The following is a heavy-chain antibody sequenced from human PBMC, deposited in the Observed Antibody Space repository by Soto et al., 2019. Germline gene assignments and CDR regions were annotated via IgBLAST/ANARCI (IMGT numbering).Heavy chain of an antibody. D-gene: IGHD2-2*01. CDR1: GYTFTSYD. Sequence: QVPLVQSGAEVKKPGASVKVSCKASGYTFTSYDINWVRQATGQGLEWMGWMNPNSGNTGYAQKFQGRVTMTRNTSITTAYMERSGLRSEGTAVYYCARGRCSTTGSYPLHYYYYGMDVWGQGTTVTVSS. CDR2: MNPNSGNT. J-gene: IGHJ6*02. CDR3: ARGRCSTTGSYPLHYYYYGMDV. V-gene: IGHV1-8*01.